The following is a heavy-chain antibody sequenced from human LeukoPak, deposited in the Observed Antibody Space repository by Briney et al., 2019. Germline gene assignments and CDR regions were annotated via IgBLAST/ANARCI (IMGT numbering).Heavy chain of an antibody. D-gene: IGHD2-15*01. CDR1: GGTFGSYA. CDR3: ARVGVVVAASGLYYYYMDV. J-gene: IGHJ6*03. CDR2: IIPIFGTA. V-gene: IGHV1-69*13. Sequence: GASVKVSCKASGGTFGSYAISWVRQAPGQGLEWMGGIIPIFGTANYAQKFQGRVTITADESTSTAYMELSSLRSEDTAVYYCARVGVVVAASGLYYYYMDVWGKGTTVTVSS.